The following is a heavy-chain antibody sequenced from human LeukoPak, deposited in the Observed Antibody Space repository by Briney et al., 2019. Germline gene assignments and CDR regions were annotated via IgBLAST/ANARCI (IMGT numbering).Heavy chain of an antibody. CDR3: AFGGVIAWYFDY. D-gene: IGHD3-16*02. Sequence: GGSLRLSCVASGFTFSWYWMSWVRQAQGKGLEWVANMKQDGRDSHYVDSVKGRFTISRDYAKKSVYLEMNSLRAEDTAVYYCAFGGVIAWYFDYWGQGTLVTVSS. CDR2: MKQDGRDS. CDR1: GFTFSWYW. J-gene: IGHJ4*02. V-gene: IGHV3-7*01.